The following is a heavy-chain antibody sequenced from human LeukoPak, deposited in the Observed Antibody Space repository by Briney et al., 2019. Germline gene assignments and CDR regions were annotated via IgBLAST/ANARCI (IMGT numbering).Heavy chain of an antibody. CDR1: GGVSSRYY. Sequence: SETLSLTCSVSGGVSSRYYWSWVRQPLGKGLEWLGHIFYSGHSNYNASLTSRIRMSVDTSKGQFSLELASVTAADTAVYYCARIDPLGFFDQWGPGILVTVSS. D-gene: IGHD6-25*01. CDR3: ARIDPLGFFDQ. J-gene: IGHJ4*02. CDR2: IFYSGHS. V-gene: IGHV4-59*12.